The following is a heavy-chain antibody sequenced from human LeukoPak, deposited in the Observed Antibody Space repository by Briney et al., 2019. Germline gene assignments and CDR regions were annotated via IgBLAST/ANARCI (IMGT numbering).Heavy chain of an antibody. Sequence: VASVKVSCKASGYTFTGYYMHWVRQAPGRGLEWMGRINPNSGGTNYAQKFQGRVTMTRDTSISTAYMELSRLRSDDTAVYYCARARRYYYGSGSYPDVWGQGTTVTVSS. J-gene: IGHJ6*02. CDR2: INPNSGGT. CDR3: ARARRYYYGSGSYPDV. CDR1: GYTFTGYY. V-gene: IGHV1-2*06. D-gene: IGHD3-10*01.